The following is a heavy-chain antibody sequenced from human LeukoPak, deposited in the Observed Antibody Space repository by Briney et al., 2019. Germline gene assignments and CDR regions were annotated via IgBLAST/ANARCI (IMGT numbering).Heavy chain of an antibody. CDR2: INAGNGNT. Sequence: ASVKVSCKAFGYTFTSYAMHWVRQAPGQRLEWMGWINAGNGNTKYSQKFQGRATTTRDTSASTAYMELSSLRSEDTAEYYCALGSGSYDWWFDPWGQGTLVTVSS. J-gene: IGHJ5*02. CDR3: ALGSGSYDWWFDP. D-gene: IGHD3-10*01. V-gene: IGHV1-3*01. CDR1: GYTFTSYA.